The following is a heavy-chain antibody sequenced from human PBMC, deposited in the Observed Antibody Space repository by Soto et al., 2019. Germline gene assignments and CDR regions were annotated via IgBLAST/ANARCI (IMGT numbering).Heavy chain of an antibody. Sequence: QVQLVESGGGVVQPGRSLRLSCAGSGFSFSDFGMHWVRQAPGKGLEWVAVISYDRSNKNFADSVKGRFAISRDTSKNMMYLQMNSLRPEDTAVYYCAKWFGELFDGFDVWGQGTVVTVSS. J-gene: IGHJ3*01. V-gene: IGHV3-30*18. D-gene: IGHD3-10*01. CDR3: AKWFGELFDGFDV. CDR1: GFSFSDFG. CDR2: ISYDRSNK.